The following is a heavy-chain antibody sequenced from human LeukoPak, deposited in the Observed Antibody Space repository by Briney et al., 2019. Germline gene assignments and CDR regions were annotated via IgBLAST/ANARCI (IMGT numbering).Heavy chain of an antibody. CDR3: ARDRGGTSPYF. V-gene: IGHV3-33*01. J-gene: IGHJ4*02. CDR1: GFPFRNYG. CDR2: IWYDGTNK. D-gene: IGHD1-14*01. Sequence: GTSLRLSCAASGFPFRNYGMHWVRQAPGKGLQWVAFIWYDGTNKYYEASVKGRFTTSRDNSKNIVDLQMNSLRVEDTAVYFCARDRGGTSPYFWGQGTLVTVSS.